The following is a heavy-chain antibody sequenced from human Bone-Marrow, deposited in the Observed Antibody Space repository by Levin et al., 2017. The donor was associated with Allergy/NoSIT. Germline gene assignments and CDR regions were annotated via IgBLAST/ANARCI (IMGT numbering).Heavy chain of an antibody. J-gene: IGHJ6*02. V-gene: IGHV3-48*03. Sequence: GGSLRLSCAASGFTFSSYEMNWVRQAPGKGLEWVAYISITSGRIQYYADSVKGRFTISRDNAKNSLYLQMNGLRAEDTAVYYCARDKYVDFGFMDVWGQGTTVTVSS. CDR2: ISITSGRIQ. CDR1: GFTFSSYE. D-gene: IGHD3-3*01. CDR3: ARDKYVDFGFMDV.